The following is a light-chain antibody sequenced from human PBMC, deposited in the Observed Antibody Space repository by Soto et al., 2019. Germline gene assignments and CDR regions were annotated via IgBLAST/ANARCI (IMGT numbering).Light chain of an antibody. CDR3: CSFATTGTWV. V-gene: IGLV2-23*02. CDR2: DVT. J-gene: IGLJ3*02. CDR1: NNDIGIYNF. Sequence: QSALAQPASVSGSPGQSITISCTGTNNDIGIYNFVSWYRRYPGKAPQLLIYDVTKWALGVSNRFSGSKSGSTASLTISGLQAEDEAEYYCCSFATTGTWVFGGGTKLTVL.